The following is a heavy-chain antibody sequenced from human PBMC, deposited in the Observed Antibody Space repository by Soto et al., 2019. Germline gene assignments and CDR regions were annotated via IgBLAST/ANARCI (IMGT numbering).Heavy chain of an antibody. D-gene: IGHD6-19*01. J-gene: IGHJ4*02. CDR2: ISYDGSNK. CDR1: GFTFSSYG. CDR3: AKDANGGSGWYGISDY. V-gene: IGHV3-30*18. Sequence: GGSLRLSCAASGFTFSSYGMHWVRQAPGKGLEWVAVISYDGSNKYYADSVKGRFTISRDNSKNTLYLQMNSLRAEDTAVYYCAKDANGGSGWYGISDYWGQGTLVTVSS.